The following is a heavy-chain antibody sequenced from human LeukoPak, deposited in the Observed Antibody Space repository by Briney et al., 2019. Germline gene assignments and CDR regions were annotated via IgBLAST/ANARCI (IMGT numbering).Heavy chain of an antibody. V-gene: IGHV3-48*03. CDR1: GFTFSSYE. J-gene: IGHJ6*02. D-gene: IGHD5-24*01. CDR2: ISSSGSTI. Sequence: GGSLRLSCAASGFTFSSYEMNWVRQAPGKGLEWVSYISSSGSTIYYADSVKGRFTISRDNAKNSLYLQTNSLRAEDTAVYYCARVHAMAYYYGMDVWGQGTTVTVSS. CDR3: ARVHAMAYYYGMDV.